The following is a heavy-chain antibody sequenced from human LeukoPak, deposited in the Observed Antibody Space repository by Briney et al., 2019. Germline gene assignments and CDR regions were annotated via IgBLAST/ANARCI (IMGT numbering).Heavy chain of an antibody. Sequence: GGSLRLSCAASGFTFSSYAMRWVRQAPGKGLEWVAVISYDGSNKYYADSVKGRFTISRDNSKNTLYLQMNSLRAEDTAVYYCARDGYYYAEECDPWGQGTLVTVSS. CDR1: GFTFSSYA. CDR2: ISYDGSNK. CDR3: ARDGYYYAEECDP. J-gene: IGHJ5*02. D-gene: IGHD3-10*01. V-gene: IGHV3-30*04.